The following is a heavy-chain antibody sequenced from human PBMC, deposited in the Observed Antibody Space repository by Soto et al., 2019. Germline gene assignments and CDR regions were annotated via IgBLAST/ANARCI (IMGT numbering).Heavy chain of an antibody. Sequence: DVQLEESGGGLVKPGGSLRLSCVASEFTFSVYSMNWVRQAPGKGLEWVSSISSGSSYIYYADSVKGRFTISRDNDKSSLFLHMNSLRVDDTAVYYCTRERVKIRGGYYNDYGMDVWRQGTTVNVSS. CDR1: EFTFSVYS. CDR2: ISSGSSYI. J-gene: IGHJ6*02. CDR3: TRERVKIRGGYYNDYGMDV. V-gene: IGHV3-21*02. D-gene: IGHD3-10*01.